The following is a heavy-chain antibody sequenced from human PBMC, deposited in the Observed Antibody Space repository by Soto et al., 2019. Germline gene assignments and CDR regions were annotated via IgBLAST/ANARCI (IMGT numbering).Heavy chain of an antibody. Sequence: ASVKVSCKASGYTFSSYGISWVRQAPGQGLEWMGWISAYNGNTNYAQKLQGRVTMTTDTSTSTAYMELRSLRSDDTAVYYCARGLDVIVGPNRDWFDPWGQGTLVTVSS. J-gene: IGHJ5*02. CDR3: ARGLDVIVGPNRDWFDP. CDR1: GYTFSSYG. D-gene: IGHD1-26*01. V-gene: IGHV1-18*01. CDR2: ISAYNGNT.